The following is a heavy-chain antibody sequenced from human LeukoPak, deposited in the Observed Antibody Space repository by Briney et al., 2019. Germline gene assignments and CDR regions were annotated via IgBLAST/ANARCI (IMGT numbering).Heavy chain of an antibody. Sequence: TLSLTCTVSGGSVSSGSYYWTWIRQTAGKELEWIGRIYISGTTNYNPSLKSRVTISLDTPNNQFSLNLSSVTAANTAVYYCARGRTADYYQYYMDVWGTGTTVTVSS. CDR2: IYISGTT. CDR3: ARGRTADYYQYYMDV. CDR1: GGSVSSGSYY. V-gene: IGHV4-61*02. D-gene: IGHD5-18*01. J-gene: IGHJ6*03.